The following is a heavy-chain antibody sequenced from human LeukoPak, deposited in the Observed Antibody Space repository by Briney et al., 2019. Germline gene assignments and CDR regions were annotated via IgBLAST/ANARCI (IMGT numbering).Heavy chain of an antibody. Sequence: SETLSLTCTVSGYSISTGYYWGWIRQPPGKGLEWIGSIYHSGSTYYNPSLKSRVTISVDTSKNQFSLKLSSVTAADTAVYYCTKGRGIWGQGTLVTVSS. J-gene: IGHJ4*02. D-gene: IGHD3-10*01. CDR2: IYHSGST. CDR3: TKGRGI. CDR1: GYSISTGYY. V-gene: IGHV4-38-2*02.